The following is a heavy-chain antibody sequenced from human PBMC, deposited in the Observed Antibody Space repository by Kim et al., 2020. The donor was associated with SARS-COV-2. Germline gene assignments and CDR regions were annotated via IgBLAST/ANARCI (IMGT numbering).Heavy chain of an antibody. Sequence: GGSLRLSCAASGFTFSSYAMSWVRQAPGKGLEWVSAISGSGGSIYYADSVKGRFTISRDKSKNTLYLQMNSLRVEDTAVYYCAKDAYGYSPSWYFGWFDPWGQGTLVTVSS. CDR1: GFTFSSYA. V-gene: IGHV3-23*01. J-gene: IGHJ5*02. CDR2: ISGSGGSI. D-gene: IGHD6-13*01. CDR3: AKDAYGYSPSWYFGWFDP.